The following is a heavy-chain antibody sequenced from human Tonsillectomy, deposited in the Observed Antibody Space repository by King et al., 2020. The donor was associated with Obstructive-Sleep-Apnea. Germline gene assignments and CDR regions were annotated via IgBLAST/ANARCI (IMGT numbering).Heavy chain of an antibody. CDR2: IYYSGST. CDR1: GGSISSSSYY. V-gene: IGHV4-39*07. CDR3: ARDIAEYYDFWSGYYPLGYYGMDV. J-gene: IGHJ6*02. Sequence: QLQESGPGLVKPSETLSLTCTVSGGSISSSSYYWGWIRQPPGKGLEWIGGIYYSGSTYYNPSPKSRVTISVDTSMNQFSLKLSSVTAADTAVYYCARDIAEYYDFWSGYYPLGYYGMDVWGQGTTVTVSS. D-gene: IGHD3-3*01.